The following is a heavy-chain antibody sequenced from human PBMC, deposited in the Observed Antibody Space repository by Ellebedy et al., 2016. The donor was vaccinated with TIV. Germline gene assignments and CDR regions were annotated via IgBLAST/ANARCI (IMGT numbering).Heavy chain of an antibody. CDR1: GFTFTSYA. Sequence: GESLKISCAASGFTFTSYAMTWVRQAPGKGLEWVSSITHNGATTSYADSVKGRFTISRDNSRSTLYLQMNSLRAEDSAVYYCAKDMVFGDGKWEIDVWGQGTTVTVSS. V-gene: IGHV3-23*01. D-gene: IGHD1-26*01. CDR2: ITHNGATT. CDR3: AKDMVFGDGKWEIDV. J-gene: IGHJ6*02.